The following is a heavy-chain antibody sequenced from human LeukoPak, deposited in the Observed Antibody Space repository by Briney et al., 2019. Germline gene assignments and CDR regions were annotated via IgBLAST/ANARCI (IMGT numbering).Heavy chain of an antibody. CDR2: INPNSGGT. D-gene: IGHD5-12*01. J-gene: IGHJ4*02. CDR1: GYTFTGYY. CDR3: ARDTVYSGYDPVVRFDY. Sequence: ASVKVSCKASGYTFTGYYMHWVRQAPGQGLEWMGWINPNSGGTNSAQKFQGRVTMTRDTSINTAYMELSRLRSDDTAVYYCARDTVYSGYDPVVRFDYWGQGTLVTVSS. V-gene: IGHV1-2*02.